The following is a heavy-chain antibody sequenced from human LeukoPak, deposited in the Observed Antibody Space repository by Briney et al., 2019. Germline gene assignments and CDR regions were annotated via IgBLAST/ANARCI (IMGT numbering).Heavy chain of an antibody. J-gene: IGHJ4*02. CDR3: ARDLYSYGSGSSPLDY. Sequence: SETLSLTCTVSGGSISSSSYYWGWFRQPPGKGLEWIGSIYYSGSTYYNPSLKSRVTISVDTSKNQFSLTLSSGTAPDTAVYSCARDLYSYGSGSSPLDYWAREPWSPSPQ. V-gene: IGHV4-39*07. D-gene: IGHD3-10*01. CDR1: GGSISSSSYY. CDR2: IYYSGST.